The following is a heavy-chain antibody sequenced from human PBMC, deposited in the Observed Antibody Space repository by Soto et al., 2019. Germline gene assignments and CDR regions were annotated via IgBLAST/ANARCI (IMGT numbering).Heavy chain of an antibody. V-gene: IGHV1-2*02. CDR3: AKDGRHCSGGSCPQGH. J-gene: IGHJ4*02. CDR2: INPISGGT. CDR1: GYTFTGHH. Sequence: ASVKVSCKTSGYTFTGHHIHWVRQAPGQGLEWMGWINPISGGTKYREKFQGRVSITRDKSSSTAYMELSSLTSDDSAVYYCAKDGRHCSGGSCPQGHWGQGXLVTVYS. D-gene: IGHD2-15*01.